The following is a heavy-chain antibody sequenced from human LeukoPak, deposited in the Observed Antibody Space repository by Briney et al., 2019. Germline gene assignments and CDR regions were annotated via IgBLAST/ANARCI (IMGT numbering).Heavy chain of an antibody. J-gene: IGHJ6*02. CDR3: ARDRIGLLSYYYYGMDV. D-gene: IGHD2-15*01. V-gene: IGHV3-33*01. Sequence: GGSLRLSCAASGFTFSSYGMHWVRQAPGKGLEWVAVIWYDGSNKYYADSVKGRFIISRDNSKNTLYLQMNSLRAEDTAVYYCARDRIGLLSYYYYGMDVWGQGTTVTVSS. CDR1: GFTFSSYG. CDR2: IWYDGSNK.